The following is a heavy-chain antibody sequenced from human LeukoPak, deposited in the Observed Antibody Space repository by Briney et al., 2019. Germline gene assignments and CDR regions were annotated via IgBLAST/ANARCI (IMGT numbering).Heavy chain of an antibody. D-gene: IGHD2-2*01. CDR2: IYSGGTT. Sequence: GGSLRLSCVASGFTFSDYAMNWVRQAPGKGLEWVSVIYSGGTTYYADSVKGRFTISRDNSKNTLYLQMNSLRAEDTAVYYCARARGYCSSTSCFGGHYYGMDVWGQGTTVTVSS. CDR1: GFTFSDYA. J-gene: IGHJ6*02. V-gene: IGHV3-66*01. CDR3: ARARGYCSSTSCFGGHYYGMDV.